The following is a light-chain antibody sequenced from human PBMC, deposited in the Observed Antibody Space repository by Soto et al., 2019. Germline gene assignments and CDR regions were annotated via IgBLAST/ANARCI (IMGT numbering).Light chain of an antibody. CDR3: HQRSNWPPLT. V-gene: IGKV3-11*01. Sequence: EIVLTQSPATLSLSPGERATLSCRASQSVGGYLDWYQQKPGQAPRLLIYDASNRASGIPARFSGSGSGTDFTLTISRLEPEDLAVYYWHQRSNWPPLTFGGGTKVEIK. J-gene: IGKJ4*01. CDR1: QSVGGY. CDR2: DAS.